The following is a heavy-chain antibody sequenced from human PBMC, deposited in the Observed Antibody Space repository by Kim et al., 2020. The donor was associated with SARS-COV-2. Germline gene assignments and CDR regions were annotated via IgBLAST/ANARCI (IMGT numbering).Heavy chain of an antibody. J-gene: IGHJ6*01. CDR3: AKGSADDYGDYETYYYYG. CDR1: GFTFDDYA. V-gene: IGHV3-9*01. D-gene: IGHD4-17*01. Sequence: GGSLRLSCAASGFTFDDYAMHWVRQAPGKGLEWVSGISWNSGSIGYADSVKGRFTISRDNAKNSLYLQMNSLRAEDTALYYCAKGSADDYGDYETYYYYG. CDR2: ISWNSGSI.